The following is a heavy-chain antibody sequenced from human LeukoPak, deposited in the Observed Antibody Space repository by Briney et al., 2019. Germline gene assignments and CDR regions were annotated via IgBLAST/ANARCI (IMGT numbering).Heavy chain of an antibody. J-gene: IGHJ6*03. V-gene: IGHV3-20*04. CDR1: GFTFDDYG. Sequence: GGSLRLSCAASGFTFDDYGMSWVRQAPGKGLEWVSGINWNGGSTGYADSVKGRFTISRGNAKNSLYLQMNSLRAEDTALYYCARDGFSSWYHNPDYYYYMDVWGKGTTVTVSS. D-gene: IGHD6-13*01. CDR3: ARDGFSSWYHNPDYYYYMDV. CDR2: INWNGGST.